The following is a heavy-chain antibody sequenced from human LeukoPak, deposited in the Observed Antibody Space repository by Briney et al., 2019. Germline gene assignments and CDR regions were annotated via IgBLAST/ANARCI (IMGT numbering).Heavy chain of an antibody. CDR3: ARDTTTATPEFYFDY. CDR1: GASISSSSSY. D-gene: IGHD4-11*01. CDR2: IFYSGRT. Sequence: AETLSLTCTVSGASISSSSSYWGWIRQPPGRGLEGIVCIFYSGRTYYNPSLKSRLTISVDTSYNLISLKLSSVTAADTAVYYCARDTTTATPEFYFDYWGPGTLVTVSS. J-gene: IGHJ4*02. V-gene: IGHV4-39*07.